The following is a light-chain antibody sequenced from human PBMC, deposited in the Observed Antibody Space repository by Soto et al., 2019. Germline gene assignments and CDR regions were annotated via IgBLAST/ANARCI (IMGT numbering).Light chain of an antibody. CDR3: SSYTSSSTLGSVV. Sequence: QSALTQPASVSGSPGQSVTISCTGTSSDVGGYNYVSWYQQHPGKAPKLMIYDVSNRPSGVSNRFSGSKSGNTASLTISGLQAEDEADYYCSSYTSSSTLGSVVSGGGTKLTVL. CDR2: DVS. V-gene: IGLV2-14*01. CDR1: SSDVGGYNY. J-gene: IGLJ2*01.